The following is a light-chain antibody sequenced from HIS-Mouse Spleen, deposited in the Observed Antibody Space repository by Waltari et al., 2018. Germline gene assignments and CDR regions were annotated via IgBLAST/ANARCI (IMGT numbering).Light chain of an antibody. CDR3: SLYTSSSTLV. Sequence: QSALTQPPSVSGSPGQSVTISCTGTSSDVGSYNRVPWYQQTPGTAPKLMIYEVSNRPSGVPDRFSGSKSGNTASLTISGLQAEDEADYYCSLYTSSSTLVFGGGTKLTVL. CDR1: SSDVGSYNR. J-gene: IGLJ2*01. CDR2: EVS. V-gene: IGLV2-18*01.